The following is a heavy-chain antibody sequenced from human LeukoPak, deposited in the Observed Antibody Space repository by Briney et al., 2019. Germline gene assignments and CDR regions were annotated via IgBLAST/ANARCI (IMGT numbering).Heavy chain of an antibody. J-gene: IGHJ3*02. CDR1: GFTFSSYS. V-gene: IGHV3-21*01. CDR3: AGGDPKLDAFDI. D-gene: IGHD2-21*01. CDR2: ISSSSSYI. Sequence: GGSLRLSCAASGFTFSSYSMNWVRQAPGKGLEWVSSISSSSSYIYYADSVKGRFTISGDNAKNSLYLQMNSLRAEDTAVYYCAGGDPKLDAFDIWGQGTMVTVSS.